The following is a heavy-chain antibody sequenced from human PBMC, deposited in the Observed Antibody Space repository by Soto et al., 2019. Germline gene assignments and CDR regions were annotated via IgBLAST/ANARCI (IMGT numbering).Heavy chain of an antibody. CDR1: GFTFSSYG. CDR2: ISGGGDTT. V-gene: IGHV3-23*01. Sequence: PGGSLGLSCAASGFTFSSYGISWIRLSPGKGLEWVSVISGGGDTTYYTPSVKGRFTISRDDFRNTLYLQMNSLRTEDTAIYYCAKLRDFVVLPAGILDYWGPGTLVTXSS. D-gene: IGHD2-8*01. CDR3: AKLRDFVVLPAGILDY. J-gene: IGHJ4*02.